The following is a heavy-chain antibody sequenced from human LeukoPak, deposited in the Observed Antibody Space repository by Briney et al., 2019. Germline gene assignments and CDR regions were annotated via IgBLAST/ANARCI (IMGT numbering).Heavy chain of an antibody. Sequence: SETQSLTCTVSGGSISSYYWSWIRQPPGKGLEWIGYIYYSGSTNYNPSLKSRVTISVDTSKNQFSLKLSSVTAADTAVYYCAREDSSWYYFDYWGQGTLVTVSS. CDR1: GGSISSYY. D-gene: IGHD6-13*01. CDR2: IYYSGST. V-gene: IGHV4-59*01. CDR3: AREDSSWYYFDY. J-gene: IGHJ4*02.